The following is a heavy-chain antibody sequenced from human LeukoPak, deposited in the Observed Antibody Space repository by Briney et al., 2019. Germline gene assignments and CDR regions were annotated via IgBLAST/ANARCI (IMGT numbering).Heavy chain of an antibody. Sequence: ASVKVSCKASGYTFTTSGINWVRQAPGQGLEWMECISVYNGNTNYAQKFQGRITMTRDTSTSTAYMELRSLKSDDTAVYYCARGLVVPAAMGEFGYWGQGTLIAVSS. CDR3: ARGLVVPAAMGEFGY. V-gene: IGHV1-18*01. CDR2: ISVYNGNT. J-gene: IGHJ4*02. CDR1: GYTFTTSG. D-gene: IGHD2-2*01.